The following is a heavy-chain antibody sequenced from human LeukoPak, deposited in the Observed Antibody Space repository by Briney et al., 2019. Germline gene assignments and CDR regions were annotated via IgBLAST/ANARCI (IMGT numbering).Heavy chain of an antibody. CDR2: IYYGGST. CDR3: ARQLDSRGTYYYYMDV. V-gene: IGHV4-39*07. CDR1: GGSVSRNSDY. Sequence: SETLSLTCTVSGGSVSRNSDYWGWIRQPPGKGLEWIGSIYYGGSTYYNPSLKSRVTISVDTSKNQFSLMVSSVTVADTGVYYCARQLDSRGTYYYYMDVWGKGTTVTVSS. D-gene: IGHD3-16*01. J-gene: IGHJ6*03.